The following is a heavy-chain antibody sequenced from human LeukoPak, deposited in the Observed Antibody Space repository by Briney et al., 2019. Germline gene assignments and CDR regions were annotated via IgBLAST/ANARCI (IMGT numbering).Heavy chain of an antibody. V-gene: IGHV3-48*04. CDR1: GFALSSCS. Sequence: PGGSLRLSCAASGFALSSCSMNWVRQAPGKGLEWVSYINSDSSTIYYADSMKGRFTVSRDNAKNSLYLQMNSLRGEDTAVYYCARVGTVRAYGMDVWGQGTTVTVSS. J-gene: IGHJ6*02. CDR3: ARVGTVRAYGMDV. D-gene: IGHD4-17*01. CDR2: INSDSSTI.